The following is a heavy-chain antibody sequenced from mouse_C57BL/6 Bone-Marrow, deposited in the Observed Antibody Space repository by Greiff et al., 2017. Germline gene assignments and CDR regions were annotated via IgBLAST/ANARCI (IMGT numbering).Heavy chain of an antibody. Sequence: QVQLKESGAELVKPGASVKLSCKASGYTFTSYWMHWVKQRPGQGLEWIGMIHPNSGSTNYNEKFKSKATLTVDKSSSTAYMQLSSLTSEDSAVYYCAVYSNYWFAYWGQGTLVTVSA. V-gene: IGHV1-64*01. J-gene: IGHJ3*01. D-gene: IGHD2-5*01. CDR1: GYTFTSYW. CDR3: AVYSNYWFAY. CDR2: IHPNSGST.